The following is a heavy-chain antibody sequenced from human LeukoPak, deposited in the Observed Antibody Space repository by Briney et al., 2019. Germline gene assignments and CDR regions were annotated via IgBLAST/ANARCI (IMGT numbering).Heavy chain of an antibody. CDR1: GGSISSYY. J-gene: IGHJ4*02. CDR2: IYYSGRT. Sequence: PSGTLSLTCTVSGGSISSYYWSWIRQPPGKGLEWIGYIYYSGRTNYNPSLKSRVTISVDTSKNQFSLKLTSVTAADTAVYYCARHVEQWLTPFDYWGQGTLVTVSS. D-gene: IGHD6-19*01. V-gene: IGHV4-59*08. CDR3: ARHVEQWLTPFDY.